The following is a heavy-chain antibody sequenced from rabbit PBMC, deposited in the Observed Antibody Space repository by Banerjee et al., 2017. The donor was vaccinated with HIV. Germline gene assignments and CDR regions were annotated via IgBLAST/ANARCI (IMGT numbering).Heavy chain of an antibody. CDR1: GFDFSSYG. V-gene: IGHV1S7*01. CDR2: IDPDYGST. D-gene: IGHD2-1*01. J-gene: IGHJ4*01. Sequence: QLKESGGGLVQPGGSLKLSCTASGFDFSSYGISWVRQAPGKGLEWIGYIDPDYGSTDYASWVNGRFTISSHNAQNTLYLQLNSLTAADTATYFCAREDTTMTRIGSMEFNLWGPGTLVTVS. CDR3: AREDTTMTRIGSMEFNL.